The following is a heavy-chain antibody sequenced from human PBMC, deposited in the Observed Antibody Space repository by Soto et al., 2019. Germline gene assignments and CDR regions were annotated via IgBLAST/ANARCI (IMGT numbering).Heavy chain of an antibody. Sequence: GALRLSCAASGFTFSSYSMNWVRQAPGKGLEWVSSISSSSYIYYADSVKGRFTISRDSAKNSLYLQMNSLRAEDTAVYYCARYCSGGSCLRTNDAFDIWGQGTMVTVSS. CDR3: ARYCSGGSCLRTNDAFDI. V-gene: IGHV3-21*01. CDR1: GFTFSSYS. D-gene: IGHD2-15*01. J-gene: IGHJ3*02. CDR2: ISSSSYI.